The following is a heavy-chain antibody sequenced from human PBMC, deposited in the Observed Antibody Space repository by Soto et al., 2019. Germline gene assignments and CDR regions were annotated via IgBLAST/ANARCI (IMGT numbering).Heavy chain of an antibody. V-gene: IGHV3-33*01. Sequence: PGGSLRLSCAASGFTCSSYGMHWVRQAPGKGLEWVAVIWYDGSNKYYADSVKGRFTISRDNSKNTLYLQMNSLRAEDTAVYYCARDTSTPRYSSGWFDYYYYYGMDVWGQGTTVTVSS. CDR2: IWYDGSNK. CDR1: GFTCSSYG. CDR3: ARDTSTPRYSSGWFDYYYYYGMDV. D-gene: IGHD6-19*01. J-gene: IGHJ6*02.